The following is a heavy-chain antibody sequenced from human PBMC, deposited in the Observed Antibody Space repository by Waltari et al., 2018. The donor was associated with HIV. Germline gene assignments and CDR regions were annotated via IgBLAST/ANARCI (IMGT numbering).Heavy chain of an antibody. D-gene: IGHD3-9*01. CDR2: IYPGGDM. Sequence: AESGGTLIQPGGSLRLSCVADEFFVKTNYMTWVRQAPGKSLEWVAVIYPGGDMHYGESVKGRFSLSRDNFRNTVFLQLNNLIFDDTALYFCARGVRYLGPWGHGTRVTVSS. V-gene: IGHV3-53*05. CDR1: EFFVKTNY. J-gene: IGHJ5*02. CDR3: ARGVRYLGP.